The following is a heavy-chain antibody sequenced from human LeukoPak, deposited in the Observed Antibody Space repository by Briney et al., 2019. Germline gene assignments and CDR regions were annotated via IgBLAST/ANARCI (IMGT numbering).Heavy chain of an antibody. CDR1: GFTFSSYW. J-gene: IGHJ4*02. V-gene: IGHV3-23*01. D-gene: IGHD2-15*01. CDR2: ISGSGGST. Sequence: GGSLRLSCAASGFTFSSYWMHWVRQAPGKGLVWVSTISGSGGSTYYADSVKGRFTISRDNSKNTLFLQMNSLRAEDTALYYCAKAQCSGASCSRLDDWGQGTLVTVSS. CDR3: AKAQCSGASCSRLDD.